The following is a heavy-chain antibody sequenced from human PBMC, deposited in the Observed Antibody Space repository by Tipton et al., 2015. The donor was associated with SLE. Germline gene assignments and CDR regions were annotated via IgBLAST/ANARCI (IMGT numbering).Heavy chain of an antibody. CDR3: ARQRLRLLSPLDA. V-gene: IGHV4-59*08. CDR1: GASVSSFC. D-gene: IGHD3-10*01. CDR2: VCNSVST. J-gene: IGHJ6*02. Sequence: LRLSCTVSGASVSSFCWNWIRQSPGKGLGWIACVCNSVSTNYDPSLKSRGTISVDTSKNHFSLELTSVTAADTAVYYCARQRLRLLSPLDAWGQGTTVTVS.